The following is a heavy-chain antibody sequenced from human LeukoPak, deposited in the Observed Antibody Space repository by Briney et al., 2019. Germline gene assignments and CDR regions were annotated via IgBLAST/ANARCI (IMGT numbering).Heavy chain of an antibody. J-gene: IGHJ4*02. CDR3: AREGPGLD. Sequence: SETLSLTCTLSGGSINGYYWGWIRQPAGKGLEWIGRIYTGGSASYNPSLKNRVTMSADTSKNQLSLILNSVTAADTAVYYCAREGPGLDWGQGTLVTVSS. CDR2: IYTGGSA. CDR1: GGSINGYY. V-gene: IGHV4-4*07. D-gene: IGHD3-16*01.